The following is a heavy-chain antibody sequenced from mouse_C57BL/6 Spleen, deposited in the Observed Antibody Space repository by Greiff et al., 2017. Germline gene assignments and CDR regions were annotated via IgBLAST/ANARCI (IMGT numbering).Heavy chain of an antibody. J-gene: IGHJ4*01. Sequence: DVKLVESGGGLVKPGGSLKLSCAASGFTFSDYGMHWVRQAPEKGLEWVAYISSGSSTIYYADTVKGRFTISRDNAKNTLFLQMTSLRSEDTAMYYCARPYYSNYYYAMDYWGQGTSVTVSS. D-gene: IGHD2-5*01. V-gene: IGHV5-17*01. CDR1: GFTFSDYG. CDR2: ISSGSSTI. CDR3: ARPYYSNYYYAMDY.